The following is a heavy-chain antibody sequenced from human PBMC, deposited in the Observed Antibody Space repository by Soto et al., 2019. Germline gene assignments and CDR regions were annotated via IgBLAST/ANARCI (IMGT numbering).Heavy chain of an antibody. CDR2: FYYTGIT. Sequence: PSETLSLTCTVSGGSISNYYWSWIRQPPGKGLEWIGYFYYTGITNYNPSLKSRISMSVDTSKNQFSLKLSSVTAADTAVYYCARHVVELLSFGERVHHFYVWGHGSLVTVYS. D-gene: IGHD3-10*01. J-gene: IGHJ4*01. CDR1: GGSISNYY. V-gene: IGHV4-59*08. CDR3: ARHVVELLSFGERVHHFYV.